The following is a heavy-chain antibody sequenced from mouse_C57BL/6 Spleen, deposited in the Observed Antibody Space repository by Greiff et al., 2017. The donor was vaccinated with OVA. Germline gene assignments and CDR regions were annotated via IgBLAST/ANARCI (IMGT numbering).Heavy chain of an antibody. CDR3: ARSGEGHGYGDY. D-gene: IGHD2-14*01. CDR1: GYAFSSSW. CDR2: IYPGDGDT. J-gene: IGHJ2*01. V-gene: IGHV1-82*01. Sequence: QVQLQQSGPELVKPGASVKLSCKASGYAFSSSWMNWVKQRPGKGLEWIGRIYPGDGDTNYNGKFKGKATLTADKSSSTAYMQRSRLTSEDSAVYVGARSGEGHGYGDYWGQGTTLTVSS.